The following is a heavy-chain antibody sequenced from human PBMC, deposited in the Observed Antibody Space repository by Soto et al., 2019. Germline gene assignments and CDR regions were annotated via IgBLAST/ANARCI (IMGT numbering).Heavy chain of an antibody. Sequence: SVKISCKASGGTFSNYAINWVRQAPGQGLEWMGGIIPMFGTEKYAQKFQGRVTITTDESTSTAYMDLSSLRSDDTAIYYCARSRVGIMNIYFEYWGQGTLVSVSS. CDR2: IIPMFGTE. J-gene: IGHJ4*02. CDR3: ARSRVGIMNIYFEY. CDR1: GGTFSNYA. D-gene: IGHD3-16*01. V-gene: IGHV1-69*05.